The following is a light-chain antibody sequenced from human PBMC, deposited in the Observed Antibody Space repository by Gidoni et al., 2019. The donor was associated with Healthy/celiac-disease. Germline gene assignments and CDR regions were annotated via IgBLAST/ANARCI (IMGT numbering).Light chain of an antibody. CDR2: LCS. V-gene: IGKV2-28*01. CDR3: MQALQTSLT. Sequence: DFVMTQSPLPLPVTPGEPASIPCRPSQSLLHSNGYNYLEWYLQKPGQSPQLLLDLCSTRAGRVPDRFSSSGSGTDFTLKSSRVEAEDVGVYYCMQALQTSLTFGGGTKVEIK. J-gene: IGKJ4*01. CDR1: QSLLHSNGYNY.